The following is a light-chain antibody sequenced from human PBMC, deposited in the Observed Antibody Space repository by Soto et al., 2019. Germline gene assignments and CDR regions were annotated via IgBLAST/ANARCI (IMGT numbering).Light chain of an antibody. CDR3: QQYNIWPPYT. V-gene: IGKV3-11*01. CDR1: QSVSSN. CDR2: AAS. Sequence: EIVLTQSPATLSLSPGERATLSCRASQSVSSNLAWYQQKPGQAPRLLIYAASNRATGIPARFSGSGSRTDFTLTISSLEPEDFAVYYCQQYNIWPPYTFGQGTKVDIK. J-gene: IGKJ2*01.